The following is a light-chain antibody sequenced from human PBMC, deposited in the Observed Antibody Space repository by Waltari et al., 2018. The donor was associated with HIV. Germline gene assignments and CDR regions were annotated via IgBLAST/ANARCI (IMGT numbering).Light chain of an antibody. CDR2: DAT. CDR3: LLSYGSVRL. V-gene: IGLV7-46*01. CDR1: TGTVTSAHH. Sequence: QTVVPQEPSLTVSPGGTVPLTCGSPTGTVTSAHHPYWFQQKPGQAPRTLIYDATDKHSWTPARFSPSFLGGKAALTLTAAQPEDEADYYCLLSYGSVRLFGGGTRLTV. J-gene: IGLJ3*02.